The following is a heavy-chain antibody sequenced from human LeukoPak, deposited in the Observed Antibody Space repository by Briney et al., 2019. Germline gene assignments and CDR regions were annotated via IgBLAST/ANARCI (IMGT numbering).Heavy chain of an antibody. CDR3: ARDGSGSFDY. Sequence: PGGSLRLSCVASGVTFSSYGMHWVRQAPGKGLEWVAFIRYDGSNEYYIDSVKGRFTLSRDNSKNTLYLQMNSLRAEDTAVYYCARDGSGSFDYWGQGTLVTVSS. V-gene: IGHV3-30*02. D-gene: IGHD3-10*01. J-gene: IGHJ4*02. CDR1: GVTFSSYG. CDR2: IRYDGSNE.